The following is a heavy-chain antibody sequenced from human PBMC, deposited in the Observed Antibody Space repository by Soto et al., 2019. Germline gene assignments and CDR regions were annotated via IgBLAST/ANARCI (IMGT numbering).Heavy chain of an antibody. CDR1: VGSISSGDYY. CDR2: IYYIWST. Sequence: SETVSLTCTVSVGSISSGDYYWRWIRQPPGKGLEWIGYIYYIWSTYYNQSLKSLVTISVHTSKNQFSRNLSSVTAADTAVYYVARGHRSYDSSGYYEYWCQGSLVTVSS. V-gene: IGHV4-30-4*01. CDR3: ARGHRSYDSSGYYEY. D-gene: IGHD3-22*01. J-gene: IGHJ4*02.